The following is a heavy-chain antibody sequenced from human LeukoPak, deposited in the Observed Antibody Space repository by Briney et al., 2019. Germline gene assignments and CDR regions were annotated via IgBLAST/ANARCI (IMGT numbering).Heavy chain of an antibody. CDR3: ARTGDFRYFDWLLV. D-gene: IGHD3-9*01. J-gene: IGHJ4*02. CDR1: GGSISSSSYY. V-gene: IGHV4-39*01. Sequence: SETLSLTGTVSGGSISSSSYYWGWIRQPPGKGLEWIGSIYYSGSTYYNPSLKSRVTISVHTSKNQFSLKLSSVTAADTAVYYCARTGDFRYFDWLLVWGQGTLVTVSS. CDR2: IYYSGST.